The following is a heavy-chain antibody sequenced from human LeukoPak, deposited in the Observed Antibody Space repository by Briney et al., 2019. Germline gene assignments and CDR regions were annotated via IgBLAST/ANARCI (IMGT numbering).Heavy chain of an antibody. J-gene: IGHJ4*02. CDR3: ARGIGSTGTYYFDY. CDR2: IYISGDT. CDR1: GGSLTSAGYY. D-gene: IGHD1-26*01. V-gene: IGHV4-61*02. Sequence: QTLSLTCTVSGGSLTSAGYYWTWIRQPAGKGLEWVGRIYISGDTNYNPSLKSRVAISLDTSKNQFSLKLNSLTAADTAVYYCARGIGSTGTYYFDYWGQGTLVTVSA.